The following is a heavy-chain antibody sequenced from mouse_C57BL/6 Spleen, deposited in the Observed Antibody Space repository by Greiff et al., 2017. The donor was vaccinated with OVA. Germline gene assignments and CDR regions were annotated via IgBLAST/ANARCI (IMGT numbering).Heavy chain of an antibody. CDR2: IDPETGGT. Sequence: QVHVKQSGAELVRPGASVTLSCKASGYTFTDYEMHWVKQTPVHGLEWIGAIDPETGGTAYNQKFKGKAILTADKSSSTAYMELRSLTSEDSAVYYCTRSNYYGSSYAMDYWGQGTSVTVSS. V-gene: IGHV1-15*01. D-gene: IGHD1-1*01. CDR1: GYTFTDYE. CDR3: TRSNYYGSSYAMDY. J-gene: IGHJ4*01.